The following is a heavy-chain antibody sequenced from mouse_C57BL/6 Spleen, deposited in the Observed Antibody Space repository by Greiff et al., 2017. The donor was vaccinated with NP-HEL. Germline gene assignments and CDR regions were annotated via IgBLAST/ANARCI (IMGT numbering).Heavy chain of an antibody. CDR1: GYAFSSSW. CDR3: AKGGITTVVGFDY. J-gene: IGHJ2*01. Sequence: LVESGPELVKPGASVKISCKASGYAFSSSWMNWVKQRPGKGLEWIGRIYPGDGDTNYNGKFKGKATLTADKSSSTAYMQLSSLTSEDSAVYFCAKGGITTVVGFDYWGQGTTLTVSS. D-gene: IGHD1-1*01. V-gene: IGHV1-82*01. CDR2: IYPGDGDT.